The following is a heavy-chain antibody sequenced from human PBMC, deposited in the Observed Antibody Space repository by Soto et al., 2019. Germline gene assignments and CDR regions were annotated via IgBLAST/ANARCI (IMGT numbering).Heavy chain of an antibody. V-gene: IGHV3-11*01. CDR1: GFILSDYY. J-gene: IGHJ6*02. CDR3: ARAWKIEKFGVISMSKGLDV. Sequence: QVQLVESGGGLVKPGGSLRLSCAASGFILSDYYMTWIRQAPGKGLEWLSCSSNRDRSTYYADSVKDRFVVSKDNAKNLVYLQMNSLRAEDTAVYFCARAWKIEKFGVISMSKGLDVWGQGTTVTVSS. D-gene: IGHD3-3*01. CDR2: SSNRDRST.